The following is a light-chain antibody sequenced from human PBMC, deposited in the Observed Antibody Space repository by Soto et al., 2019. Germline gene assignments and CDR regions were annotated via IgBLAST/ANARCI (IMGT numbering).Light chain of an antibody. V-gene: IGKV3-15*01. CDR1: QTIYSN. J-gene: IGKJ1*01. CDR3: QQYENLWK. Sequence: IQRTRSPATLSVSPGERATLSCRASQTIYSNVAWYQQRPGQAPRLLIYRASARATGIPARFSGSGSGTEFTLTIGSLQSEDSEVYYCQQYENLWKFGQGTKVYIK. CDR2: RAS.